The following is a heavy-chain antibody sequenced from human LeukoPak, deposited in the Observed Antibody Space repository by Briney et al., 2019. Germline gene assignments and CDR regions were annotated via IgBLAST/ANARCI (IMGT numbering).Heavy chain of an antibody. CDR1: GFTFSSYS. CDR3: AREGYSGSYASFDY. V-gene: IGHV3-21*01. Sequence: PGGSLRLSCAASGFTFSSYSMNWVRQAPGRGLEWVSSISSSSSYIYYAGSVKGRFTISRDNAKNSLYLQMNSLRAEDTAVYYCAREGYSGSYASFDYWGQGTLVTVSS. CDR2: ISSSSSYI. J-gene: IGHJ4*02. D-gene: IGHD1-26*01.